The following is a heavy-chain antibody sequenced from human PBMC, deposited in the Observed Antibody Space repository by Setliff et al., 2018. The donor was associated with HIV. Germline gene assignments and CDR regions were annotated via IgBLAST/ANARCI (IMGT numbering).Heavy chain of an antibody. CDR1: GLIFSDAW. V-gene: IGHV3-15*01. J-gene: IGHJ4*02. CDR2: IRSKSEDGTV. D-gene: IGHD3-22*01. Sequence: GGSLRLSCAASGLIFSDAWMSWVRQAPGKGLEWLGRIRSKSEDGTVEYAGSVKGRFIASTDNAKNSLFLEMNSLKAEDTAVYYCARAYNVYDYRFDSSGYDYWGQGTLVTVSS. CDR3: ARAYNVYDYRFDSSGYDY.